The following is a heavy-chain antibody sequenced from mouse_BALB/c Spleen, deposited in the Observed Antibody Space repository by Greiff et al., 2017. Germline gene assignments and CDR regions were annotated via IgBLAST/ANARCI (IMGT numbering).Heavy chain of an antibody. CDR3: ARHHDYDSY. J-gene: IGHJ3*01. D-gene: IGHD2-4*01. V-gene: IGHV1-54*01. CDR2: INPGSGGT. CDR1: GYAFTNYL. Sequence: QVQLKQSGAELVRPGTSVKVSCKASGYAFTNYLIEWVKQRPGQGLEWIGVINPGSGGTNYNEKFKGKATLTADKSSSTAYMQLSSLTSDDSAVYFCARHHDYDSYWGQGTLVTVSA.